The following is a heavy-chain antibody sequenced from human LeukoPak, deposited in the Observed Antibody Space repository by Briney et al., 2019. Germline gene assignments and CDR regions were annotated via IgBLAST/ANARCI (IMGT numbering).Heavy chain of an antibody. CDR1: GLTFSDFW. CDR3: ATGHSYGYDY. CDR2: VKGDGRTT. V-gene: IGHV3-74*01. Sequence: GGALRLSCAASGLTFSDFWMHWVRQPPGKGLVWVALVKGDGRTTIYADSVKGRFTISRDNAKNTLYLQMNSLRADDSGVYYCATGHSYGYDYWGQGVLVTVSS. D-gene: IGHD5-18*01. J-gene: IGHJ4*02.